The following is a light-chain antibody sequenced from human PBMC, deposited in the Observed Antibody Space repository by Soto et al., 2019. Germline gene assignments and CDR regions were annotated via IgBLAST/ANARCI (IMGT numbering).Light chain of an antibody. V-gene: IGLV1-40*01. CDR3: QSYDSSLSGKV. J-gene: IGLJ3*02. CDR2: GNN. CDR1: SSNIGAGYD. Sequence: QSVLTQPPSVSGAPGQRVTISCTGSSSNIGAGYDVHWYQQLPGTAPKLLIYGNNNRPSGVPDRFSGSKSGTSASLAITGLQAEDEADYYCQSYDSSLSGKVFGRGTKLTVL.